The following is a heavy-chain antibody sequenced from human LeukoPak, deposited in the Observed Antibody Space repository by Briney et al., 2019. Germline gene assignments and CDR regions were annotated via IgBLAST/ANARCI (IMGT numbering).Heavy chain of an antibody. CDR2: ISAYNGNT. Sequence: ASVKVSCKASGYTFTSYGISWLRQAPGQGLEWMGWISAYNGNTNYAQKLQGRVTMTTDTSTSTAYMELRSLRSDDTAVYYCATQGTVDGSDAFDIWGQGTMVTVSS. CDR1: GYTFTSYG. V-gene: IGHV1-18*01. CDR3: ATQGTVDGSDAFDI. J-gene: IGHJ3*02. D-gene: IGHD3-9*01.